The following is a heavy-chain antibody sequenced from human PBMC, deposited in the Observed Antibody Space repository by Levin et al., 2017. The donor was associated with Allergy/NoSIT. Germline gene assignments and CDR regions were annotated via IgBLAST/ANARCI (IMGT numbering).Heavy chain of an antibody. J-gene: IGHJ5*02. Sequence: AGGSLRLSCAASGFTFSGSAMHWVRQASGKGLEWVGRIRNKTNNYATAYAASVKGRFTISRDDSKNTAYLQMNSLKIEDTAVYYCTGGLYCSGGSCYSSSDHWGQGTLVTVSS. D-gene: IGHD2-15*01. CDR3: TGGLYCSGGSCYSSSDH. CDR2: IRNKTNNYAT. CDR1: GFTFSGSA. V-gene: IGHV3-73*01.